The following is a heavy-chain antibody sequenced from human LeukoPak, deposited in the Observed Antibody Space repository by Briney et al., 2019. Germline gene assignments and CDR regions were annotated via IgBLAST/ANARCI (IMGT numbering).Heavy chain of an antibody. D-gene: IGHD1-26*01. V-gene: IGHV3-72*01. Sequence: GGSLRLSCAASGXTFSDHYMDWVRQAPGKGLEWVGRIRNKANRNTTEYAASVKGRFTISRDDSKNSLYLQMNSLKTEDTAVYYCARDRYSGSYSDYWGQGTLVTVSS. CDR1: GXTFSDHY. CDR3: ARDRYSGSYSDY. J-gene: IGHJ4*02. CDR2: IRNKANRNTT.